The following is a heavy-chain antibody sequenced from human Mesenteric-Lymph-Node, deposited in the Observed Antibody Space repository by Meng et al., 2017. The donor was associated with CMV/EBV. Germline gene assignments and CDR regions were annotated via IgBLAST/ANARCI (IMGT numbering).Heavy chain of an antibody. V-gene: IGHV1-2*06. CDR1: GFTFTSFG. J-gene: IGHJ4*02. Sequence: QLVQSGPEVKRPGASVKVSCRTSGFTFTSFGFTWVRQAPGQGLEWMGRINPKTGGRSYAQNFQGRVTMTRDTSINTAYMEVNRLNSDDTAMYYCARDRDTDWYSPFDYWGPGTLVTVSS. CDR3: ARDRDTDWYSPFDY. CDR2: INPKTGGR. D-gene: IGHD3-9*01.